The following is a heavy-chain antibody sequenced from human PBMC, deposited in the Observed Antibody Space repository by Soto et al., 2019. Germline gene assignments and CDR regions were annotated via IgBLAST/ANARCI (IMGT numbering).Heavy chain of an antibody. J-gene: IGHJ5*02. Sequence: ETLSLTCTVSGGSISDYYWSWVRQPPGKGLEWIAYIYYSGNTNYNPSLKSRVTISVDTSKNQFSLKLSSVTAADTAVYYCTRHFGSGYYFPWGQGTLVTVSS. CDR2: IYYSGNT. CDR3: TRHFGSGYYFP. V-gene: IGHV4-59*08. D-gene: IGHD3-22*01. CDR1: GGSISDYY.